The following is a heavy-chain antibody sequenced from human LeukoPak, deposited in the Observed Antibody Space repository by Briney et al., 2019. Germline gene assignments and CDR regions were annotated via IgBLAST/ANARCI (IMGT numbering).Heavy chain of an antibody. CDR3: ARHVRFLEWLSSYYFDY. D-gene: IGHD3-3*01. V-gene: IGHV4-39*01. J-gene: IGHJ4*02. CDR1: GGTISSSSYY. Sequence: SETLSLTCTVSGGTISSSSYYWGWIRQPPGKGLEWIGSIYYSGTTYYNPSLKSRVTISVDTSKSQFSLRLTSVAAADTAVYYCARHVRFLEWLSSYYFDYWGQGTLVTVSS. CDR2: IYYSGTT.